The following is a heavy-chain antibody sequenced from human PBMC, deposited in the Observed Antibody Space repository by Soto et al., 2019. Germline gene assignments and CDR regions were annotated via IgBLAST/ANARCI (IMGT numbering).Heavy chain of an antibody. CDR3: AKDTDIYSNYVHTFDY. D-gene: IGHD4-4*01. V-gene: IGHV3-30*18. CDR1: GFTFSSYG. J-gene: IGHJ4*02. Sequence: AGGSLRLSCAASGFTFSSYGMHWVRQAPGKGLEWVAVISYVGSNKYYADSVKGRFTISRDNSKNTLYLQMNSLRAEDTAVYYCAKDTDIYSNYVHTFDYWGQGTLVTVSS. CDR2: ISYVGSNK.